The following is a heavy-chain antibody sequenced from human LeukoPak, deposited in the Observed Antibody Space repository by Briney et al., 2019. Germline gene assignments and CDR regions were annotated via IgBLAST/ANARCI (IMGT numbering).Heavy chain of an antibody. V-gene: IGHV3-21*01. D-gene: IGHD1-26*01. Sequence: TGGSLRLSCAASGFTFSSYSMNWVRQAPGKGLEWVSSISSSSSYIYYADSVKGRFTISRDNAKNSLYLQMNSLRAEDTAVYYCARDPWELQAFDIWGQGTMVTVSS. CDR3: ARDPWELQAFDI. CDR1: GFTFSSYS. J-gene: IGHJ3*02. CDR2: ISSSSSYI.